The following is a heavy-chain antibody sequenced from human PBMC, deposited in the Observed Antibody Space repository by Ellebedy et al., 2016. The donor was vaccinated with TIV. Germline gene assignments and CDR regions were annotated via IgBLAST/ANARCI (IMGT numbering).Heavy chain of an antibody. CDR3: ATGLAGYGY. J-gene: IGHJ4*02. D-gene: IGHD6-19*01. V-gene: IGHV5-51*01. Sequence: GESLKISCKGSGYSFATYWIAWVRQMPGKGLEWMGVIYHDDSRVIYSPSFQGQVTTSADKSINTAYLQWSSLKASDTALYYCATGLAGYGYWGQGTLVTVSS. CDR1: GYSFATYW. CDR2: IYHDDSRV.